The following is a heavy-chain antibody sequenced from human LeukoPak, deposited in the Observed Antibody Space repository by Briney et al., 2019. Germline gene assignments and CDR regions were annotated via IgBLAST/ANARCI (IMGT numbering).Heavy chain of an antibody. V-gene: IGHV4-59*08. CDR1: GGYISSYY. Sequence: SETLSLTCTVSGGYISSYYWSWIRQPPGKGLEWIGYIYYSGSTNYNPSLKSRVTISVDTSKNQFSLKLSSVTAADTAVYYCARQGRDGYNSPFDYWGQGTLVTVSS. CDR2: IYYSGST. D-gene: IGHD5-12*01. J-gene: IGHJ4*02. CDR3: ARQGRDGYNSPFDY.